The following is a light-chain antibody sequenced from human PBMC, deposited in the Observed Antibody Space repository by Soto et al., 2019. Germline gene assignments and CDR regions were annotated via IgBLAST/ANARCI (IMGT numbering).Light chain of an antibody. CDR3: ISYRSSSTLYV. J-gene: IGLJ1*01. Sequence: QSALTQPASVSGSPGQSITISCTGSSSDVGNYNSVSWYQQHPGRAPKLLIYDVSNRPSGVPNRFSGSKSGYTASLRISGLLADDEADYFCISYRSSSTLYVFGSGTKLTVL. CDR1: SSDVGNYNS. V-gene: IGLV2-14*03. CDR2: DVS.